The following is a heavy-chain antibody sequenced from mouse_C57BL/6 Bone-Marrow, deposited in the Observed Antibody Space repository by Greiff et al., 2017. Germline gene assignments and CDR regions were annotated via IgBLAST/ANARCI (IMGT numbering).Heavy chain of an antibody. CDR1: GYTFTSYW. V-gene: IGHV1-64*01. J-gene: IGHJ4*01. Sequence: QVHVKQPGAELVKPGASVKLSCKASGYTFTSYWMHWVKQRPGQGLEWIGMIHPNSGSTNYNEKFKSKATLTVDKSSSTAYMQLSSLTSEDSAVYYCARSHAMDYWVQGTSVTVSS. CDR2: IHPNSGST. CDR3: ARSHAMDY.